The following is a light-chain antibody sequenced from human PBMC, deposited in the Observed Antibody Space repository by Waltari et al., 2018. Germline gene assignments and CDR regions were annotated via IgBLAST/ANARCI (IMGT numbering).Light chain of an antibody. CDR2: WAS. V-gene: IGKV2-28*01. CDR1: QSLLHTNRYNY. Sequence: DIVMTQSPHSLPVSLGEPASISCRSSQSLLHTNRYNYLDWYQQKPGQSPQFLFYWASNRDSGVPDRFSGSGSGTDFTLDISRLEAEDVAIYFCKQAYRSPHTFGGGTKVEIK. CDR3: KQAYRSPHT. J-gene: IGKJ4*02.